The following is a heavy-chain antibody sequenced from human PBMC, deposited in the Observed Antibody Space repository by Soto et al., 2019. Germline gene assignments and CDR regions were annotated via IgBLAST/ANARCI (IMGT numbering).Heavy chain of an antibody. CDR1: GRSISSYY. Sequence: PSGTLSLTCTVSGRSISSYYWSWIRQPPGRGLKWIGYIYYSGSTNYNPALKSRVTISVDTSKNQFTLKLSSVTAADTAVYYCARDQVPAAVLGWFDPWGQGTLVTVSS. J-gene: IGHJ5*02. CDR3: ARDQVPAAVLGWFDP. V-gene: IGHV4-59*13. D-gene: IGHD2-2*01. CDR2: IYYSGST.